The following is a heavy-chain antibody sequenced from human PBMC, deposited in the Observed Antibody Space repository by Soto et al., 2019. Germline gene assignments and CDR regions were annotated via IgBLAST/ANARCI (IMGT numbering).Heavy chain of an antibody. D-gene: IGHD2-21*02. CDR1: GGTVASSHW. Sequence: SETLSLTCGVSGGTVASSHWWSWVRQSPGRGLEWIGNVYHAGDTNFNPSLQSRVTFSVDKSNNQFSLRLTSVTAADTAVYFCAREIVTAGGNNYFDPWGPGTLVTSPQ. J-gene: IGHJ5*02. V-gene: IGHV4-4*02. CDR3: AREIVTAGGNNYFDP. CDR2: VYHAGDT.